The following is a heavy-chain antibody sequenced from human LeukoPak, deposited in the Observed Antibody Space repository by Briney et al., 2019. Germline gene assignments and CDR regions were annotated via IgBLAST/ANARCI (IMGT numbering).Heavy chain of an antibody. V-gene: IGHV1-18*01. CDR3: AREYCSGGSCYSWYNWFDP. CDR1: GYTFTSYG. J-gene: IGHJ5*02. Sequence: ASVKVSCKASGYTFTSYGISWVRQAPGQGLEWMGWISAYNGNTNYAQKLQGRVTITADESTSTAYMELSSLRSEDTAVYYCAREYCSGGSCYSWYNWFDPWGQGTLVTVSS. D-gene: IGHD2-15*01. CDR2: ISAYNGNT.